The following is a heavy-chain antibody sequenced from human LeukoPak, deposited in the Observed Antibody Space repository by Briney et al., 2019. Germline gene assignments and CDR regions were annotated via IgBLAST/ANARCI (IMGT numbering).Heavy chain of an antibody. CDR3: ARDSHPTRYCSSTSCYLH. D-gene: IGHD2-2*01. J-gene: IGHJ4*02. Sequence: GGSLRLSCAASGFTVSSNYMSWVRQAPGKGLEWVSVIYSGGSTYYADSVKGRFTISRDNSKNTLYLQMNSLRAEDTAVYYCARDSHPTRYCSSTSCYLHWGQGTLVTVSS. CDR1: GFTVSSNY. CDR2: IYSGGST. V-gene: IGHV3-53*01.